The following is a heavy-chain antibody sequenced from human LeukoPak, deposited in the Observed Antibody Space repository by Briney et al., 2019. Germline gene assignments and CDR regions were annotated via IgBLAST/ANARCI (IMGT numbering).Heavy chain of an antibody. CDR3: AKDIFAYGSGSYYFDY. Sequence: GGSLRLSCAASGFTFSSYTMHWVRQAPGKGLEWVSLISWDGGSTYYADSVKGRFTISRDNSKNSLYLQMNSLRTEDTALYYCAKDIFAYGSGSYYFDYWGQGTLVTVSS. CDR1: GFTFSSYT. J-gene: IGHJ4*02. CDR2: ISWDGGST. D-gene: IGHD3-10*01. V-gene: IGHV3-43*01.